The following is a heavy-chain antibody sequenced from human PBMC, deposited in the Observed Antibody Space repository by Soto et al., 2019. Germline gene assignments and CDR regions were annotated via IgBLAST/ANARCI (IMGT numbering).Heavy chain of an antibody. Sequence: GASVKVSCKASGYTFTSYGISWVRQAPGQGLEWMGWISAYNDNTNYAQKLQGRVTMTTDTSTSTAYMELRSLRSDDTAAYYCARVEGKVPAATFDYWGQGTLVTVSS. V-gene: IGHV1-18*01. CDR1: GYTFTSYG. D-gene: IGHD2-2*01. J-gene: IGHJ4*02. CDR3: ARVEGKVPAATFDY. CDR2: ISAYNDNT.